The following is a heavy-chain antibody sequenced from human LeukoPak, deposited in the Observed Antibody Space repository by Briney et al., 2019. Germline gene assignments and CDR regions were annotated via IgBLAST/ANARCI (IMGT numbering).Heavy chain of an antibody. CDR3: ARDWEFYYYDSSGYSFDY. D-gene: IGHD3-22*01. Sequence: ASVKVSCKASGYTFTGYYMHWVRQAPGQGLEWMGWINPNSGGTNYAQKFQGRVTMTRDTSISTAYMELSRLRSDDTAVYYCARDWEFYYYDSSGYSFDYWGQGTLVTVSS. CDR2: INPNSGGT. CDR1: GYTFTGYY. V-gene: IGHV1-2*02. J-gene: IGHJ4*02.